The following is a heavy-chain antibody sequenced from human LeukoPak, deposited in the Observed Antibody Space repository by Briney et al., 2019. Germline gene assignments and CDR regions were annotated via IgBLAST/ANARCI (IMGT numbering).Heavy chain of an antibody. CDR1: GLTFSSHW. V-gene: IGHV3-30-3*01. CDR3: ARDPGGLILTFIDY. D-gene: IGHD3-9*01. Sequence: GGSLRLSCAASGLTFSSHWMHWVRQAPGKGLEWVAVISYDGSNKYYADSVKGRFTISRDNSKNTLYLQMNSLRAEDTAVYYCARDPGGLILTFIDYWGQGTLVTVSS. J-gene: IGHJ4*02. CDR2: ISYDGSNK.